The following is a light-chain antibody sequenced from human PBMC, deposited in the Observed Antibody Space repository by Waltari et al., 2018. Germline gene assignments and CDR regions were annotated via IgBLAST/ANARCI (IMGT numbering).Light chain of an antibody. CDR1: QSVSSSY. V-gene: IGKV3-20*01. CDR2: GAS. Sequence: EIGLTQSPGTLSLSPGERATLSCRASQSVSSSYLALYQQKPGQAPRVLIHGASNRATGIPDRFSGSGSGTDFTLTISRLEPEDFAVYYCQQYGSSPWTFGQGTKVEIK. CDR3: QQYGSSPWT. J-gene: IGKJ1*01.